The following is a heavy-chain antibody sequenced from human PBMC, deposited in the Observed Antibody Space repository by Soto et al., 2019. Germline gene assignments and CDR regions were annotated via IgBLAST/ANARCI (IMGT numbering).Heavy chain of an antibody. D-gene: IGHD3-22*01. CDR1: GFTFSSYG. J-gene: IGHJ4*02. CDR2: ISYDGSNK. V-gene: IGHV3-30*18. Sequence: GVSLLLSCAASGFTFSSYGMHWVRQAPGKGLEWVAVISYDGSNKYYADSVKGRFTISRDNSKNTLYLQMNSLRAEDTAVYYCAKDREYDSSGYYYLYWGQGTLVTVSS. CDR3: AKDREYDSSGYYYLY.